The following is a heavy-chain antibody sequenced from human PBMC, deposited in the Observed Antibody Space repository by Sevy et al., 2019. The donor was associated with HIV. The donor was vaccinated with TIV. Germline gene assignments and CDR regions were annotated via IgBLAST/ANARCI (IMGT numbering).Heavy chain of an antibody. D-gene: IGHD3-10*01. CDR2: ISYDGVKK. Sequence: GGSLRLSCAASGFSNYAMHWVRQAPGKGLEWVALISYDGVKKYYVGSVKGRVTISKDKSKNKVYLQMNSLRGEDTAIYYCANEGASQHFGEFDYWGQGSLVTVSS. J-gene: IGHJ4*02. V-gene: IGHV3-30*18. CDR3: ANEGASQHFGEFDY. CDR1: GFSNYA.